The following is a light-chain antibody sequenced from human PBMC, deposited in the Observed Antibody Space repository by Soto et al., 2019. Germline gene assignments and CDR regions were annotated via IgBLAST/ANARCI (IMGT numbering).Light chain of an antibody. J-gene: IGKJ5*01. CDR3: QRHAGPPLT. V-gene: IGKV3-20*01. CDR1: QSVSSSY. CDR2: GAS. Sequence: EIVLTQSPGTLSLSPGERATLSCRASQSVSSSYLSWYQQKPGQAPRLLIYGASSRATGIPDRFSGSGSGTDITHTSSRVEEDNRVLYCCQRHAGPPLTFGQGTRLEIK.